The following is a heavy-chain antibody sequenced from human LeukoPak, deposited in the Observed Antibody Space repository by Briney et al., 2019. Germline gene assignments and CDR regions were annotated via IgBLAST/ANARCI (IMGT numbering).Heavy chain of an antibody. Sequence: PSETLSLTCTVSGGSISSYYWSWIRQPAGKGLEWIGRIYTSGSTNYNPSLKSRVTMSVDTSKNQFSLKLSSVTATDTAVYYCARDHQLLSIGYWYFDLWGRGTLVTVSS. D-gene: IGHD2-2*01. V-gene: IGHV4-4*07. CDR2: IYTSGST. CDR1: GGSISSYY. J-gene: IGHJ2*01. CDR3: ARDHQLLSIGYWYFDL.